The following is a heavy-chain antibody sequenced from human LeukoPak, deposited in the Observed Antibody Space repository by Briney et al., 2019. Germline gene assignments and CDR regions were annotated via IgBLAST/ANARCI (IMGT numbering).Heavy chain of an antibody. V-gene: IGHV3-33*01. Sequence: GRSLRLSCAASGFTFSSYGMHWVRQAPGKGLEWVAVIWYDGSNKYYADSVKGRFTISGGNSKNTLYLQMNSLRAEDTAVYYCARGGYDILTGSLYYFDYWGQGTLVTVSS. CDR2: IWYDGSNK. J-gene: IGHJ4*02. CDR1: GFTFSSYG. CDR3: ARGGYDILTGSLYYFDY. D-gene: IGHD3-9*01.